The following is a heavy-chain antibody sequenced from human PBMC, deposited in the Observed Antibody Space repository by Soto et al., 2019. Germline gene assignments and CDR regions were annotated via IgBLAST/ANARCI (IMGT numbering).Heavy chain of an antibody. CDR1: GYTFTSYG. CDR3: ASCSTSCYKDYYGMDV. CDR2: ISAYNGNT. J-gene: IGHJ6*02. V-gene: IGHV1-18*01. D-gene: IGHD2-2*02. Sequence: QVQLVQSGAEVKKPGASVKVSCKASGYTFTSYGISWVRQAPGQGLEWMGWISAYNGNTNYAQKLQGRVTMTTDTSTSTAYRELRSLRSDDTAVYYCASCSTSCYKDYYGMDVWGQGTTVTVSS.